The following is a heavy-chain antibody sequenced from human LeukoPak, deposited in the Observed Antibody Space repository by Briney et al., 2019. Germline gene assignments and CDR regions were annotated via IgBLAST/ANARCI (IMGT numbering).Heavy chain of an antibody. V-gene: IGHV3-9*01. J-gene: IGHJ4*02. CDR3: AKSPSIVVVPARGFDY. D-gene: IGHD2-2*01. CDR2: SWNSGSI. Sequence: SWNSGSIGYADSVKGRFTISRDNAKNSLYLQMNSLRAEDTALYYCAKSPSIVVVPARGFDYWGQGTLVTVSS.